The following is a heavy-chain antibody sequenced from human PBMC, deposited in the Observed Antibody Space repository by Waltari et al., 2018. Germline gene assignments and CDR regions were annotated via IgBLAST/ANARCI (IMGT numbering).Heavy chain of an antibody. D-gene: IGHD3-10*01. V-gene: IGHV1-69-2*01. CDR2: VDPEDGET. Sequence: EVQLVQSGAEVKKPGATVKISCKASGYTFTDYYMHWVQQAPGKGLEWMGRVDPEDGETIYAEKFQGRVTITADTSTDTAYMEQSSLRSEDTAVYYCAKAKIWFGELLTYYYYYMDVWGKGTTVTVSS. J-gene: IGHJ6*03. CDR3: AKAKIWFGELLTYYYYYMDV. CDR1: GYTFTDYY.